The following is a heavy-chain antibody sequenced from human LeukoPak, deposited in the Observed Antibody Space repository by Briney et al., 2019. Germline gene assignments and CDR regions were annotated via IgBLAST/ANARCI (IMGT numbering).Heavy chain of an antibody. J-gene: IGHJ4*02. CDR3: VSKYRSGWYGYFDY. D-gene: IGHD6-13*01. V-gene: IGHV3-7*01. CDR1: GFTFDDYG. CDR2: IKQDGSEK. Sequence: PGGSLRLSCAASGFTFDDYGMSWVRQAPGKGLEWVANIKQDGSEKYYVDSVKGRFTISRDNAKNSLYLQMNSLRAEDTAVYYCVSKYRSGWYGYFDYWGQGTLVTVSS.